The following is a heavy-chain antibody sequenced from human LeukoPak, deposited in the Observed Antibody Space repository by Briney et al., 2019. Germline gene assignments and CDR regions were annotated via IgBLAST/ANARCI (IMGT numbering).Heavy chain of an antibody. CDR1: GVIVSSKY. CDR2: IKEDGSEE. CDR3: ARDFFVRGVITL. V-gene: IGHV3-7*01. Sequence: GGSLRLSCAAAGVIVSSKYMSCARQAPGKGREWGANIKEDGSEEYYVDSVKSRSTISRDTATNPLYRQMDSRTAEETAVYVCARDFFVRGVITLWGQGTLVTVSS. J-gene: IGHJ4*02. D-gene: IGHD3-10*02.